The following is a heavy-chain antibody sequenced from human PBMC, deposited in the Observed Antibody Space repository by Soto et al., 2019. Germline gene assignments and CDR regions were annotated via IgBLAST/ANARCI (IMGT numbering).Heavy chain of an antibody. D-gene: IGHD3-3*01. CDR3: ARGESEFWSGYVYYFDY. CDR1: GGTFSSYA. Sequence: QVQLVQSGAEVKKPGSSVKVSCKASGGTFSSYAISWVRQAPGQGLEWMGGIIPIFGTANYAQKFQGRVTITADESTSTAYMELSSLRSEDTAVYYCARGESEFWSGYVYYFDYWGQGTLVTVSS. CDR2: IIPIFGTA. V-gene: IGHV1-69*01. J-gene: IGHJ4*02.